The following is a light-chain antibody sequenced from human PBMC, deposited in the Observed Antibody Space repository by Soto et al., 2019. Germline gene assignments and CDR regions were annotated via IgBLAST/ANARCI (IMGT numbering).Light chain of an antibody. CDR1: SGHSSYI. CDR2: LEGSGNY. V-gene: IGLV4-60*02. CDR3: ETWDSNTRV. J-gene: IGLJ3*02. Sequence: QLVLTQSSSASASLRSSVKLTCTLSSGHSSYIIAWHQQQPGKAPRYLMKLEGSGNYNKGSGVPDRFSGSSSGADRYLTISNLQFEDEADYYCETWDSNTRVFGGGTKLTVL.